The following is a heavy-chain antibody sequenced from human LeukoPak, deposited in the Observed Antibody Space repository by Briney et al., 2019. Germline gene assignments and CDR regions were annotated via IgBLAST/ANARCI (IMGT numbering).Heavy chain of an antibody. CDR1: GFTFSSYS. V-gene: IGHV3-48*01. CDR2: ISRSSSTI. Sequence: PGGSLRLSCAASGFTFSSYSMNWVRQAPGKGLEWVSYISRSSSTIYYADSVKGRFTISRDNAKNSLYLQMNSLRAEDTAVYYCARAPTWGYYFDYWGQGTLVPVSS. D-gene: IGHD7-27*01. J-gene: IGHJ4*02. CDR3: ARAPTWGYYFDY.